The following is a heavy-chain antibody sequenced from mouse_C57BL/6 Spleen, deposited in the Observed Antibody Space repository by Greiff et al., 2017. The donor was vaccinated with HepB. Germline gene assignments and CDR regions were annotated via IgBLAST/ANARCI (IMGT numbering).Heavy chain of an antibody. V-gene: IGHV1-26*01. D-gene: IGHD2-12*01. CDR3: ARDDDHYYAMDY. CDR1: GYTFTDYY. J-gene: IGHJ4*01. Sequence: EVQLQQSGPELVKPGASVKISCKASGYTFTDYYMNWVKQSHGKSLEWIGDINPNNGGTSYNQKFKGKATLTVDKSSSTAYMELRSLTSEDSAVYYCARDDDHYYAMDYWGQGTSVTVSS. CDR2: INPNNGGT.